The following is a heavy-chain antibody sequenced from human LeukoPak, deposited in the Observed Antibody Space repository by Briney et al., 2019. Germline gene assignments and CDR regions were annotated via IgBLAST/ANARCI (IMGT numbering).Heavy chain of an antibody. CDR2: ISGSGGST. CDR3: AAVLYSSSWLN. D-gene: IGHD6-13*01. CDR1: GFTFSSYA. J-gene: IGHJ4*02. V-gene: IGHV3-23*01. Sequence: GGSLRLSCATSGFTFSSYAMSWVRQAPGKGLEWVSAISGSGGSTYYADSVKGRFTISRDNSKNTLYLQMNSLRAEHTAVYYCAAVLYSSSWLNWGQGTLVTVSS.